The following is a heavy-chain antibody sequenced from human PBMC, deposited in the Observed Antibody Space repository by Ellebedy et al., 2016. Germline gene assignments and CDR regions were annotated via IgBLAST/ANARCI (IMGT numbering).Heavy chain of an antibody. D-gene: IGHD2-2*03. J-gene: IGHJ4*02. Sequence: SETLSLTCTVPGGSIISVGYYWSWIRQYPGKGLAWIGYTYYSGSTYYNPSLKSRVIISVETSKNQFSLELSSVTAADTAVYYCARGGTGYCPSNWGQGTLVTVSS. V-gene: IGHV4-31*03. CDR1: GGSIISVGYY. CDR3: ARGGTGYCPSN. CDR2: TYYSGST.